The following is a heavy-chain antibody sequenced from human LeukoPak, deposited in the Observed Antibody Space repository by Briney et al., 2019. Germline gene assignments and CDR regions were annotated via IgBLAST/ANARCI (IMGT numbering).Heavy chain of an antibody. J-gene: IGHJ6*02. CDR3: ARNHCSGGSCYPPSGDMDV. D-gene: IGHD2-15*01. V-gene: IGHV1-2*04. CDR1: GYTFTGYY. CDR2: INPNSGGT. Sequence: ASVKVSCKASGYTFTGYYMHWVRQAPGRGLEWLGWINPNSGGTNYAQNFQGWVTMTRDTSISTAYMELSRLRSDDTAVYFCARNHCSGGSCYPPSGDMDVWGQGTTVTVSS.